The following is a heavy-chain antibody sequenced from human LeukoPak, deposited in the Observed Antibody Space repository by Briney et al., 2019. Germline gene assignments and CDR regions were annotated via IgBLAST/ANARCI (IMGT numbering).Heavy chain of an antibody. CDR1: GFTFSRYT. J-gene: IGHJ4*02. V-gene: IGHV3-48*01. CDR2: ISSSSSTI. Sequence: PGGSLRLSCAASGFTFSRYTMNWVRQAPGKGLEWISYISSSSSTIYYADSVKGRFTISRDNANNSVNLQMNSLGAEDTAVYYCATGVSGPIDSWGQGTLVSVSS. CDR3: ATGVSGPIDS. D-gene: IGHD5-12*01.